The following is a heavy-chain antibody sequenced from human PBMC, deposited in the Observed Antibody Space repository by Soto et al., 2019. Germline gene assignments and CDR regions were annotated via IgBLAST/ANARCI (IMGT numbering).Heavy chain of an antibody. J-gene: IGHJ4*02. V-gene: IGHV4-4*02. CDR1: SGSIGSSYW. CDR3: ARSNWNYVRTLDY. Sequence: SETLSLTCAVSSGSIGSSYWCSWVRQPPGKGLEWIGEIHHSGSTNYNPSLKSRVTMSVDKSKNQFSLKLSSVTAADTAVYYCARSNWNYVRTLDYWGQGTLVTVSS. CDR2: IHHSGST. D-gene: IGHD1-7*01.